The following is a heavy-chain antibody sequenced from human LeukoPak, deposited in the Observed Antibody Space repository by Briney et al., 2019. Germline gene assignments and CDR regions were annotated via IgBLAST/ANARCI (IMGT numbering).Heavy chain of an antibody. Sequence: SETLSLTCAVSGYSISSGYYWGWIRQPPGKGLEWIGSIYHSGSTYYTPSLKSRVTISVDTSKNQFSLKLSSVTAADTAVYYCARLPPPGMVRGVYFDYWGQGTLVTVSS. D-gene: IGHD3-10*01. J-gene: IGHJ4*02. CDR3: ARLPPPGMVRGVYFDY. CDR1: GYSISSGYY. CDR2: IYHSGST. V-gene: IGHV4-38-2*01.